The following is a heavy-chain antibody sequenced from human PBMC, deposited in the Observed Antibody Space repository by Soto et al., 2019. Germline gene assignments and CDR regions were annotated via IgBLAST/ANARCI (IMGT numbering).Heavy chain of an antibody. V-gene: IGHV3-33*01. Sequence: QVQLVESGGVVVQPGRSLRLSCAASGFTFSSYGMHWVRQAPGKGLEWVAVMWSEGGNKHYVDSVKGRFTISRDNSKNXLYLQMSSLRAEDTAVYYCARDPPDDSSGYFSLDYWGQGTLVTVSS. D-gene: IGHD3-22*01. CDR1: GFTFSSYG. J-gene: IGHJ4*02. CDR3: ARDPPDDSSGYFSLDY. CDR2: MWSEGGNK.